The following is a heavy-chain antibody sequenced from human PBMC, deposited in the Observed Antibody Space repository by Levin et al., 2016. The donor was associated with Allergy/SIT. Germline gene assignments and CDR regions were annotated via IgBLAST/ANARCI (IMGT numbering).Heavy chain of an antibody. CDR1: GGTFSSYA. CDR3: ARDRGVVPAAIPPGGYYYYGMDV. Sequence: SVKVSCKASGGTFSSYAISWVRQAPGQGLEWMGGIIPIFGTANYAQKFQGRVTITADESTSTAYMELSSLRSEDTAVYYCARDRGVVPAAIPPGGYYYYGMDVWGQGTTVTVSS. CDR2: IIPIFGTA. D-gene: IGHD2-2*02. V-gene: IGHV1-69*13. J-gene: IGHJ6*02.